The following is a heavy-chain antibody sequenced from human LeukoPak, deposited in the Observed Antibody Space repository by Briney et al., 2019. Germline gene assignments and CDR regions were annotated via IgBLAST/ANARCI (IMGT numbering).Heavy chain of an antibody. CDR2: IKQDGSEK. D-gene: IGHD2/OR15-2a*01. Sequence: PGGSLRLSCAASGFTFSSYWMSWVRQAPGKGLEWVANIKQDGSEKYYVDSVKGRFTISRDNAKNSLYLQMNSLRAEDTAVYYCAGVLIELRCPNFDYWGQGTLVTVSS. V-gene: IGHV3-7*01. CDR1: GFTFSSYW. CDR3: AGVLIELRCPNFDY. J-gene: IGHJ4*02.